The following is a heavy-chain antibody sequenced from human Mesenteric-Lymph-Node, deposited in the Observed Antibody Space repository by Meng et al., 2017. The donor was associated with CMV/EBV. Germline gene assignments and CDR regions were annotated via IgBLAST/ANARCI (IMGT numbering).Heavy chain of an antibody. CDR3: ARGGSGTYIPRFDL. V-gene: IGHV1-69*17. D-gene: IGHD3-10*01. CDR1: GELFSSYA. J-gene: IGHJ5*02. Sequence: AGELFSSYAISWVRQAPGQGLEWMGGIIPMFGIGNYAQKFQGRVTIIADKSTSTVYMEVSSLRSEDTAVYYCARGGSGTYIPRFDLWGQGTLVTVSS. CDR2: IIPMFGIG.